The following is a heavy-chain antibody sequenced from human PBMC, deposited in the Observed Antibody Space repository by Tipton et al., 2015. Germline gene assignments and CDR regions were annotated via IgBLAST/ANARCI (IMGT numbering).Heavy chain of an antibody. D-gene: IGHD6-13*01. J-gene: IGHJ4*02. Sequence: TISRDNSKKTLYLQMNSLRAEDTAVYYCVKRAAAGTRAFDYWGQGILVTVSS. CDR3: VKRAAAGTRAFDY. V-gene: IGHV3-64D*06.